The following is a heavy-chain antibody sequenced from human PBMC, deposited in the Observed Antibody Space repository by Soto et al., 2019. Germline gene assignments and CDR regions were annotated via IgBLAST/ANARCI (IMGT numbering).Heavy chain of an antibody. J-gene: IGHJ6*02. Sequence: GASVKVSCKVSGYTLTELSMHWVRQAPGKGLEWMGWFNPESGETNYAQKFQGWVTITRDTSTSTAYMELSRLRSDDTAVYYCAREKSIAAAGTRDYYYGMDVWGQGTTVTVSS. CDR1: GYTLTELS. CDR3: AREKSIAAAGTRDYYYGMDV. D-gene: IGHD6-13*01. V-gene: IGHV1-2*04. CDR2: FNPESGET.